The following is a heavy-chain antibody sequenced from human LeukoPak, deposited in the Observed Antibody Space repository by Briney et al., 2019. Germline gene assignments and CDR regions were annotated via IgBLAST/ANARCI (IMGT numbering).Heavy chain of an antibody. Sequence: SETLSLTCTVSGGSISSSSYYWGWIRQPPGKGLEWIGSIYYSGSTYYNPSLKSRVTISVDTSKNQFSLKLSSVTAADTAVYYCARGVRSSGWYDGYYFDYWGQGTPVTVSS. CDR1: GGSISSSSYY. V-gene: IGHV4-39*07. D-gene: IGHD6-19*01. CDR2: IYYSGST. CDR3: ARGVRSSGWYDGYYFDY. J-gene: IGHJ4*02.